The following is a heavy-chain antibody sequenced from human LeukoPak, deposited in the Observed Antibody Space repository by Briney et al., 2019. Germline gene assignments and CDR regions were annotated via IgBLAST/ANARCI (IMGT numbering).Heavy chain of an antibody. CDR3: ARSMAGYGACHDAFDI. J-gene: IGHJ3*02. CDR1: GYTFTGYY. CDR2: INPNSGGT. D-gene: IGHD3-10*01. Sequence: ASVKVSCKASGYTFTGYYMHWVRQAPGQGLEWMGWINPNSGGTNYAQKFQGWVTMTRDTSISTAYMELSRLRSDDTAVYYCARSMAGYGACHDAFDIWGQGTMVTVSS. V-gene: IGHV1-2*04.